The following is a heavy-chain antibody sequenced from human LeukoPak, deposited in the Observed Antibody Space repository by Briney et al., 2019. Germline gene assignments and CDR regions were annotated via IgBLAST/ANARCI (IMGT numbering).Heavy chain of an antibody. V-gene: IGHV4-38-2*01. D-gene: IGHD2-2*01. CDR2: IYHSGST. Sequence: PSETLSLTCAVYGGSFSGYYWGWIRQPPGKGLEWIGSIYHSGSTYYNPSLKSRVTISVDTSKNQFSLKLSSVTAADTAVYYCASPEAHCSSTSCYRSWGQGTLVTVSS. CDR1: GGSFSGYY. CDR3: ASPEAHCSSTSCYRS. J-gene: IGHJ5*02.